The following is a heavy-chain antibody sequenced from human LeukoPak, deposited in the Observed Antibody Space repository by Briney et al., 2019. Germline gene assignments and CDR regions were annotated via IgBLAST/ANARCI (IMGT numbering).Heavy chain of an antibody. J-gene: IGHJ6*03. CDR2: TYYRGST. CDR3: ARTRRDGRYYYYYYMDV. Sequence: SETLSLTCTVSGDSISTTTYHWGWIRQSPGKGLEWIGSTYYRGSTYYNPSLKSRVTISVDMSKNHFSLKLSSVTAADTAVYYCARTRRDGRYYYYYYMDVWGKGTTVTVSS. D-gene: IGHD5-24*01. CDR1: GDSISTTTYH. V-gene: IGHV4-39*02.